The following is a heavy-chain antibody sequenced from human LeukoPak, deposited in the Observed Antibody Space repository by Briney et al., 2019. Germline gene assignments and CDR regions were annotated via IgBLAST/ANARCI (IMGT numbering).Heavy chain of an antibody. V-gene: IGHV1-2*02. CDR2: INPNSGGT. Sequence: GASVKVSCKASGYTFTGYYMHWVRQAPGQGLEWMGWINPNSGGTNYAQKLQGRVTMTTDTSTSTAYMELRSLRSDDTAVYYCARVGDGYNNNYYYYYMDVWGKGTTVTVSS. CDR3: ARVGDGYNNNYYYYYMDV. D-gene: IGHD5-24*01. CDR1: GYTFTGYY. J-gene: IGHJ6*03.